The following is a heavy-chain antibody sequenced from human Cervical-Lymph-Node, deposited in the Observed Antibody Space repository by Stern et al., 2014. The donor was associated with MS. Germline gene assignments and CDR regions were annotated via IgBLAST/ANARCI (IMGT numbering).Heavy chain of an antibody. V-gene: IGHV1-69*01. CDR2: IIPIFGTA. Sequence: VQLVESGAEVKKPGSSVKVSCKASGGTFSSYAISWVRQAPGQGLEWMGGIIPIFGTANYAQKFQGRVTMTADESTSTAYMELSSLRSEDTAVYYCARRLVGTGLRFDPWGQGTLVTVSS. D-gene: IGHD2-2*01. CDR1: GGTFSSYA. CDR3: ARRLVGTGLRFDP. J-gene: IGHJ5*02.